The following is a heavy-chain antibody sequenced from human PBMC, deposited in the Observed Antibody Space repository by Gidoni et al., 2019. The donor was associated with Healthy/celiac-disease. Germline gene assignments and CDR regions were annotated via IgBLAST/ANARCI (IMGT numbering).Heavy chain of an antibody. J-gene: IGHJ5*02. CDR3: ARSTRLYGSGSYYGDNWFDP. D-gene: IGHD3-10*01. V-gene: IGHV4-31*03. CDR2: IYYSGST. Sequence: QVQLQESGPGLVKPSQTLSLTCTVSGGSISRGGYYWSWIRRHPGKGLEWIGYIYYSGSTYYNPSPKSRVTISVDTSKNQFSLKLSSVTAADTAVYYCARSTRLYGSGSYYGDNWFDPWGQGTLVTVSS. CDR1: GGSISRGGYY.